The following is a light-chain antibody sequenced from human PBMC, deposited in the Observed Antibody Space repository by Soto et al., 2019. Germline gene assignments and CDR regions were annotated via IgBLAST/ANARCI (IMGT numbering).Light chain of an antibody. CDR1: PSVNYK. Sequence: EIVMTQSPGTLSVSPGARSTLSGRARPSVNYKLFWYQRNPGQAPRLLIYDASTRATGMPGRFSGSGSGTDFTLTISRLEPEDFAVYYCQQYGSSPRTFGQGTKVDIK. CDR3: QQYGSSPRT. V-gene: IGKV3-20*01. J-gene: IGKJ1*01. CDR2: DAS.